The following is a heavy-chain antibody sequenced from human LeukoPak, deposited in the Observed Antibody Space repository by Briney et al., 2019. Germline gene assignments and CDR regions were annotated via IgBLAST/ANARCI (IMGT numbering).Heavy chain of an antibody. CDR1: GYSFTSYW. CDR2: IYPGDSDT. CDR3: ARHSPYCSGGSCYWFDY. D-gene: IGHD2-15*01. V-gene: IGHV5-51*01. J-gene: IGHJ4*02. Sequence: GESLKISCKGSGYSFTSYWIGWVRQMPAKGLEWMVIIYPGDSDTRYSPSFQGQVTISADKSISTAYLQWSSLKASDTAMYYCARHSPYCSGGSCYWFDYWGQGTLVTVSS.